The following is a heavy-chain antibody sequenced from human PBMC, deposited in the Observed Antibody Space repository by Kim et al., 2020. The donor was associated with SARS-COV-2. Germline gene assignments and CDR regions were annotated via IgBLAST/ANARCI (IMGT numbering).Heavy chain of an antibody. V-gene: IGHV3-48*03. Sequence: ISYRDASKDRFTIARDTAKTEVYLRVNSLRVEDTAVYYCARDGGVSGLFDYWGHGTLVTVSS. D-gene: IGHD3-16*01. CDR2: I. J-gene: IGHJ4*01. CDR3: ARDGGVSGLFDY.